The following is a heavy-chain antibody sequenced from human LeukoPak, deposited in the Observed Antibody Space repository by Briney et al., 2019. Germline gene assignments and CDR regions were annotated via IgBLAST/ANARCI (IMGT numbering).Heavy chain of an antibody. D-gene: IGHD1-26*01. V-gene: IGHV3-7*01. J-gene: IGHJ4*02. CDR3: ARGGGSYYRTFDY. CDR1: GFTFSSYA. Sequence: GGSLRLSCAASGFTFSSYAMNWVRQAPGKGLEWVANIKQDGSEKYYVDSVKGRFTISRDNAKNSLYPQMNSLRAEDTAVYYCARGGGSYYRTFDYWGQGTLVTVSS. CDR2: IKQDGSEK.